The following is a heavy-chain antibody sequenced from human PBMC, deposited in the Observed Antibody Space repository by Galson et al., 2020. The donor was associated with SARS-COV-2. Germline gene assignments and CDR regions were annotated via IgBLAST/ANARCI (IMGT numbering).Heavy chain of an antibody. V-gene: IGHV2-5*02. Sequence: KMSGPTLVKPTQTLTLTCNFSGFSLSDTGVGVGWIRQPPGQALEWLELVYWDDDKRYRPSLKSRLTITKDTSKNQVVLTMANMDPVDTGTYYCAHKPPGGPVADAFDVWGRGTKVTVSS. J-gene: IGHJ3*01. CDR2: VYWDDDK. D-gene: IGHD3-10*01. CDR1: GFSLSDTGVG. CDR3: AHKPPGGPVADAFDV.